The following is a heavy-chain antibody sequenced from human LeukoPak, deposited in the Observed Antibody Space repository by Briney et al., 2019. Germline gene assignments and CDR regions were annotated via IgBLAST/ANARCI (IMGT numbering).Heavy chain of an antibody. J-gene: IGHJ4*02. D-gene: IGHD2-21*02. V-gene: IGHV3-66*01. CDR2: IYSGGST. CDR1: GFTVTSKY. CDR3: ASSSGDPYYFDF. Sequence: GGSLRLSCAASGFTVTSKYMSWVRQAPGMGLEWVSLIYSGGSTNCADSVKGRFTISRDSYKSTLYLQLNSLRADDTAVYYCASSSGDPYYFDFWGQGALVTVSS.